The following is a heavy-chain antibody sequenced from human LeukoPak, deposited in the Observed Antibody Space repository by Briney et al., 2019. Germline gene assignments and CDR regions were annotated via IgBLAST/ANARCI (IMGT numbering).Heavy chain of an antibody. CDR3: TPRSHIFGGAFDI. CDR2: IKSKTDGGTT. Sequence: PGGSLRHSCAASGYTFSNAWMSWVRQAPGRGLEWVGRIKSKTDGGTTDYAAPVKGRFTISRDDSKNTLSLQMNSLKTEDTAVYYCTPRSHIFGGAFDIWGQGTMVTVSS. J-gene: IGHJ3*02. CDR1: GYTFSNAW. D-gene: IGHD3-16*01. V-gene: IGHV3-15*01.